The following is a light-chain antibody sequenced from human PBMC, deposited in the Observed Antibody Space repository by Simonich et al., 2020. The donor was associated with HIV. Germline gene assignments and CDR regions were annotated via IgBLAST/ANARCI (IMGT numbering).Light chain of an antibody. J-gene: IGKJ2*01. CDR3: QQYYNTPHT. V-gene: IGKV4-1*01. CDR2: WAS. Sequence: DIVMTQSPDSLAVSLGVRSTINYKSSQSILYSSNNKNYLAWYQQKPLQPPKLLIYWASTREYGVPDRFSGSGSGTDFTRTISSLQAEDVAVYYCQQYYNTPHTFGQGTKLEIK. CDR1: QSILYSSNNKNY.